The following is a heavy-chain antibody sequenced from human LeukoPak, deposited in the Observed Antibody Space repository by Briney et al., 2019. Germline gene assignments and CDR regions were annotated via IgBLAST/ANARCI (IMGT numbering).Heavy chain of an antibody. V-gene: IGHV3-21*01. J-gene: IGHJ4*02. CDR3: ARSGITMVRGVKPYYFDY. D-gene: IGHD3-10*01. CDR2: ISSSSSYI. CDR1: GFTFGSYS. Sequence: GGSLRLSCAASGFTFGSYSMNWVRQAPGKGLEWVSSISSSSSYIYYADSVKGRFTISRDNAKNSLYLQMNSLRAEDTAVYYCARSGITMVRGVKPYYFDYWGQGTLVTVSS.